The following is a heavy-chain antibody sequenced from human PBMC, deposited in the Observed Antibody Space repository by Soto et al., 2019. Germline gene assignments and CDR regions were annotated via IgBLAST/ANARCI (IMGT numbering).Heavy chain of an antibody. V-gene: IGHV4-59*01. J-gene: IGHJ6*02. CDR2: IYYSGST. Sequence: SETLSLTCTVSGGSISNYYWSWIRQPPGKGLEWIGYIYYSGSTNYNPSLKSRVTISVDTSKNQFSLKLSSVTAADTAVYYCAREGLTGTIGLYYYYGMDVWGQGTTVTVSS. CDR3: AREGLTGTIGLYYYYGMDV. D-gene: IGHD1-7*01. CDR1: GGSISNYY.